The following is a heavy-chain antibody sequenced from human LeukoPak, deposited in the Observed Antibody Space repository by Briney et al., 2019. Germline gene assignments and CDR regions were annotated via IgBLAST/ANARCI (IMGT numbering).Heavy chain of an antibody. Sequence: GGSLRLSCAASGFTVSSNYMSWVRQAPGKGLEWVSVIYSGGSTYYADSVKGRFTISRDNAKNSLYLQMNSLRAEDTAVYYCARDRRYSGYDQLLTWGQGTLVTVSS. CDR3: ARDRRYSGYDQLLT. D-gene: IGHD5-12*01. V-gene: IGHV3-53*01. J-gene: IGHJ4*02. CDR1: GFTVSSNY. CDR2: IYSGGST.